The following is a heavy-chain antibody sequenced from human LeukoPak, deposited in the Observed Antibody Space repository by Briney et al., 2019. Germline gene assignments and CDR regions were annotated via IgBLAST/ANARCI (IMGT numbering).Heavy chain of an antibody. D-gene: IGHD3-10*01. V-gene: IGHV4-30-4*07. CDR2: IYYTGST. Sequence: SQTLSLTCAVSGGSISRSGYSWSWIRQPPGKGLDWIAYIYYTGSTYYNPSLKSRVTISLDTSKNQFSLKLSSVTAADTAVYYCARRRITMVRGVPTPFDYWGQGTLVTVSS. J-gene: IGHJ4*02. CDR1: GGSISRSGYS. CDR3: ARRRITMVRGVPTPFDY.